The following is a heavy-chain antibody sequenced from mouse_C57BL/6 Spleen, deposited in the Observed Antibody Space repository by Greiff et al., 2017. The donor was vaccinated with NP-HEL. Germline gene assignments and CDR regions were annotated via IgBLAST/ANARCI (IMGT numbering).Heavy chain of an antibody. Sequence: VQLQQPGAELVKPGASVKLSCKASGYTFTSYWMHWVKQRPGQGLEWIGMIHPNSGSTNYNEKFKSKATLTVDKSSSTAYMQLSSLTSEDSAVYYCARAYSKGYYFDYWGQGTTLTVSS. CDR2: IHPNSGST. CDR3: ARAYSKGYYFDY. D-gene: IGHD2-5*01. V-gene: IGHV1-64*01. J-gene: IGHJ2*01. CDR1: GYTFTSYW.